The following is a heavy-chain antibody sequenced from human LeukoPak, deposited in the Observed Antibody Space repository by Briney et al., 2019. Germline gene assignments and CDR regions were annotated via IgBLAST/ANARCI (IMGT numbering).Heavy chain of an antibody. D-gene: IGHD3-3*01. Sequence: ASVNVSCKASVFSFTSSAVQCVLQARGQRLEWIGWIFVGSGNTNYAQKFQDRVTITRDMSTSTAYMDLSSLRSEDTAVYYCAAVVKGLRFLEWLSENWFDPWGQGTLVTVSS. V-gene: IGHV1-58*01. CDR3: AAVVKGLRFLEWLSENWFDP. CDR2: IFVGSGNT. CDR1: VFSFTSSA. J-gene: IGHJ5*02.